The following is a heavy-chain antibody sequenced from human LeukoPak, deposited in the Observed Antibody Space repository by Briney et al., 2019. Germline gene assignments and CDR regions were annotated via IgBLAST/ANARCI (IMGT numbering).Heavy chain of an antibody. CDR3: ARDGYYYDSSGNPGY. V-gene: IGHV3-33*08. CDR1: GFTFSSYA. CDR2: IWYDGSNK. D-gene: IGHD3-22*01. Sequence: GGSLRLSCAASGFTFSSYAMHWVRQAPGKGLEWVAVIWYDGSNKYYADSVKGRFTISRDNSKNTLYLQMNSLRAEDTAVYYCARDGYYYDSSGNPGYWGQGTLVTVSS. J-gene: IGHJ4*02.